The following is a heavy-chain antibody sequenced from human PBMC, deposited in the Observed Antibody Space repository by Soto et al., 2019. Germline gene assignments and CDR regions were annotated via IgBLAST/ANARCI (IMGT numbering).Heavy chain of an antibody. CDR2: IWYDGSNK. J-gene: IGHJ6*02. CDR1: GFTFSSYG. D-gene: IGHD6-13*01. CDR3: ARDLKGIAAAGGYYYYYYGMDV. V-gene: IGHV3-33*01. Sequence: QVQLVESGGGVVQPGRSLRLSCAASGFTFSSYGMHWVRQAPGKGLEWVAVIWYDGSNKYYADSVKGRFTISRDNSKNTLYLQMNSLRAEDTAVYYCARDLKGIAAAGGYYYYYYGMDVWGQGTTVTVSS.